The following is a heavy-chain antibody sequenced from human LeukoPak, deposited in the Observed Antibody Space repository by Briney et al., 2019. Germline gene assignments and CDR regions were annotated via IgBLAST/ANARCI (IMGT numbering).Heavy chain of an antibody. Sequence: ASVKVSCKVSGYTLTELSMHWVRQAPGKGLEWMGGFDPEDGETIYAQKFQGRVTMTEDTSTDTAYMELSSLRSEDTAVYYCATTLGWLQLGRYFDYWGQGTLVTVSS. CDR2: FDPEDGET. D-gene: IGHD5-24*01. CDR3: ATTLGWLQLGRYFDY. V-gene: IGHV1-24*01. CDR1: GYTLTELS. J-gene: IGHJ4*02.